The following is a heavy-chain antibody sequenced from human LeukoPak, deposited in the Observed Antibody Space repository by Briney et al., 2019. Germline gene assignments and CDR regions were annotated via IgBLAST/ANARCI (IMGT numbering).Heavy chain of an antibody. J-gene: IGHJ6*02. CDR1: GGSISSYY. CDR3: ARHEVTGLYYYGMDV. D-gene: IGHD7-27*01. Sequence: PSETLSLTCTVSGGSISSYYWSWIRQPPGKGLEWIGYIYYSWSTNYTPSLKSRVTISVDTSKNQFSLKLSSVTAADTAVYYCARHEVTGLYYYGMDVWGQGTTVTVSS. V-gene: IGHV4-59*08. CDR2: IYYSWST.